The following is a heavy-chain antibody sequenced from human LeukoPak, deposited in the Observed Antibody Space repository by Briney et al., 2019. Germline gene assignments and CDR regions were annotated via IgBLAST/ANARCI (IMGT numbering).Heavy chain of an antibody. D-gene: IGHD3-10*01. CDR2: INPNSGGT. J-gene: IGHJ6*02. V-gene: IGHV1-2*04. CDR3: ARWPPAVRSRTNYYGMDV. Sequence: ASVKVSCKASGYTFTGYYMHWVRQAPGQGLEWMGWINPNSGGTNYAQKFQGWVTMTRDTSISTAYMELSRLRSDDTAVYYCARWPPAVRSRTNYYGMDVWGQGTTVTVSS. CDR1: GYTFTGYY.